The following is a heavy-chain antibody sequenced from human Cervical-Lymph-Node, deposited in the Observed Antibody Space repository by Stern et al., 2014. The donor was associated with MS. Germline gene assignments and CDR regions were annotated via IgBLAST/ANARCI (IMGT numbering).Heavy chain of an antibody. CDR3: ASGTGSKRPTGNY. CDR2: INPSGDSA. CDR1: GYSFTSHY. J-gene: IGHJ4*02. V-gene: IGHV1-46*01. Sequence: QLVQSGAEVKKPGASVKVSCKASGYSFTSHYMHWVRQATGQGLEWVGIINPSGDSASYAQKLQGRVTMTRDTSTSTVYMELSSLRSEDTAVYYCASGTGSKRPTGNYWGQGTLVTVSS. D-gene: IGHD3/OR15-3a*01.